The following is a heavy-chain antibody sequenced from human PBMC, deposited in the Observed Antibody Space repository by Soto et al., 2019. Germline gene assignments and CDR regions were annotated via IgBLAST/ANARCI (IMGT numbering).Heavy chain of an antibody. CDR3: AREGSRAYYYYGMEV. CDR2: ISTYNGDT. V-gene: IGHV1-18*01. J-gene: IGHJ6*02. D-gene: IGHD2-15*01. CDR1: GYSFTTYG. Sequence: QVQLVQSGAEVKKPGASVKVSCKASGYSFTTYGIAWVRQAPGQGLEWMGWISTYNGDTDYAQNLQGRVIMTTVTSGTTAYMELRSLRSDDTGVYYCAREGSRAYYYYGMEVWGQGTVVRVSS.